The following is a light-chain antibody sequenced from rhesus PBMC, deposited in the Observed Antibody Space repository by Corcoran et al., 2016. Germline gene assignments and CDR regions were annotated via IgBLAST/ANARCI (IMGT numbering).Light chain of an antibody. CDR3: QQYYSSPYS. CDR2: WAT. J-gene: IGKJ2*01. CDR1: QSLLYSSNNKNY. Sequence: DIVMTQSPDSLAVSLGERVTINCKSSQSLLYSSNNKNYLAWYQQKPGQAPKLLIYWATTRESGVPNRFRGRGSGTDCTLTISGLQAEDVAVYYCQQYYSSPYSFGQGTKVEIK. V-gene: IGKV4-1*01.